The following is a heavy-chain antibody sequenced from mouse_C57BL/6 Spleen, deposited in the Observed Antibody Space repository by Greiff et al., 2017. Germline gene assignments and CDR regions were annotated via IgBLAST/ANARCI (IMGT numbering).Heavy chain of an antibody. J-gene: IGHJ1*03. V-gene: IGHV1-82*01. CDR2: IYPGDGDT. CDR1: GYAFSSSW. CDR3: ASHYTHWYFDV. D-gene: IGHD1-1*01. Sequence: QVQLQQSGPELVKPGASVKISCKASGYAFSSSWMNWVKQRPGKGLEWIGRIYPGDGDTNYNGKFKGKATLTADKSSSTAYMQLSSLTSEDSVVYFCASHYTHWYFDVWGTGTTVTVSS.